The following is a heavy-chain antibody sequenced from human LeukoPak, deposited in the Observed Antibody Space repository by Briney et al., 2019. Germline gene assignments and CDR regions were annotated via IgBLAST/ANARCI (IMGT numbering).Heavy chain of an antibody. Sequence: GSVSVSCTASGFTFTSYNMHWVRQAPAQGLEWMAVINTSGGSTSYAQNFQGRVTMTRDMSTSKVSMELSSMGSEDTAVYYCARAGDIHYFDDWGKGTTVTVSS. CDR3: ARAGDIHYFDD. CDR1: GFTFTSYN. J-gene: IGHJ6*03. CDR2: INTSGGST. V-gene: IGHV1-46*01. D-gene: IGHD3-10*01.